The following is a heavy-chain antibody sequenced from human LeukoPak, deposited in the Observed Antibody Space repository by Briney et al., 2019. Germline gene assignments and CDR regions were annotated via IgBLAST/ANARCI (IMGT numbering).Heavy chain of an antibody. J-gene: IGHJ4*02. CDR1: GYTFTGYY. D-gene: IGHD1-26*01. Sequence: ASVKVSCKASGYTFTGYYIFWMPQAPGQGLEWMGWINPKNGTTKYAQKSQGRVTLTRNTPISTAYMEISRVTYDDTAVYFCARGVGSTAVLDHWGQGTLVTVSS. V-gene: IGHV1-2*02. CDR3: ARGVGSTAVLDH. CDR2: INPKNGTT.